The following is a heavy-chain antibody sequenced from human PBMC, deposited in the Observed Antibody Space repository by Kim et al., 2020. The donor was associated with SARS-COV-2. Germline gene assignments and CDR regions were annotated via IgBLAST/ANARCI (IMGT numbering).Heavy chain of an antibody. Sequence: ASVKVSCKASGYTFTSYGISWVRQAPGQGLEWMGWISAYNGNTNYAQKLQGRVTMTTDTSTSTAYMELRSLRSDDTAVYYCARDRDVVVPAVSSYYYYGMDVWGQGTTVTVSS. CDR3: ARDRDVVVPAVSSYYYYGMDV. J-gene: IGHJ6*02. D-gene: IGHD2-2*01. CDR2: ISAYNGNT. V-gene: IGHV1-18*04. CDR1: GYTFTSYG.